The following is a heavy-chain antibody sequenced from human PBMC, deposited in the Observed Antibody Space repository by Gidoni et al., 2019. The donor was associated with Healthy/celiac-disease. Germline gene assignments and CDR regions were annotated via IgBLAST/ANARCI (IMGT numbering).Heavy chain of an antibody. J-gene: IGHJ4*02. D-gene: IGHD6-6*01. Sequence: QLQLQESGSGLVKPSQTLSLTCAVSGGSISSGGYSWSWIRQPPGKGLEWIGYIYHSGSTYYNPSLKSRVTISVDRSKNQFSLKLSSVTAADTAVYYCARVSYSSSSGRPSGTTWGQGTLVTVSS. V-gene: IGHV4-30-2*01. CDR3: ARVSYSSSSGRPSGTT. CDR2: IYHSGST. CDR1: GGSISSGGYS.